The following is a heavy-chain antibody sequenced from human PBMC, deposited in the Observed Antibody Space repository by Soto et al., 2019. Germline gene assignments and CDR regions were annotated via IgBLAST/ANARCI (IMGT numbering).Heavy chain of an antibody. Sequence: SXKVSFKASGYTXTSYLRDLLRQAPGQSLEWIGWTNGASGDTKYSQKFQGRVTITRDTSASKAHMEVSSMTSDDTAVYYCARDLGTEIVATVAGYWGQGTLGTVSS. CDR1: GYTXTSYL. CDR2: TNGASGDT. D-gene: IGHD5-12*01. V-gene: IGHV1-3*01. J-gene: IGHJ4*02. CDR3: ARDLGTEIVATVAGY.